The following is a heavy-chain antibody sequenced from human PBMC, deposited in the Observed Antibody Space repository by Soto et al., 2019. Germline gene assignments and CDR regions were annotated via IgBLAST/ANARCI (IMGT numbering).Heavy chain of an antibody. CDR1: GYSFTSYW. Sequence: GDSLKISCKGSGYSFTSYWISWVRQMPGKGLEWMGRIDPSDSYTNYSPSFQGHVTISADKSISTAYLQWSSLKASDTAMYYCARTEDIVVVPDKYGMDVWGQGTTVPVSS. V-gene: IGHV5-10-1*01. D-gene: IGHD2-2*01. J-gene: IGHJ6*02. CDR2: IDPSDSYT. CDR3: ARTEDIVVVPDKYGMDV.